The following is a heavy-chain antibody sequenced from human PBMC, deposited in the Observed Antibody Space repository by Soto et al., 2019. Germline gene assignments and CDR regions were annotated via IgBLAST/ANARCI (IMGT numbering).Heavy chain of an antibody. D-gene: IGHD3-16*01. CDR2: ISYDGSNK. Sequence: GGSLRLSCAASGFTFSSYAMHWVRQAPGKGLEWVAVISYDGSNKYYADSVKGRFTISRDNSKNTLYLQMNSLRAEDTAVYYCARKRRSVNYDYVWGTQGGDYYGMDVWGQGTTVTVSS. J-gene: IGHJ6*02. V-gene: IGHV3-30-3*01. CDR1: GFTFSSYA. CDR3: ARKRRSVNYDYVWGTQGGDYYGMDV.